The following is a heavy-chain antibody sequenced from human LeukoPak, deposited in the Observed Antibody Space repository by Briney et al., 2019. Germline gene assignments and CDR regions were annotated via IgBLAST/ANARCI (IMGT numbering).Heavy chain of an antibody. J-gene: IGHJ4*02. CDR3: ARQRRYDYAGLGDYY. Sequence: SETLSLTCTVSGGSISSYYWSWIRQPPGKGLEWIGYIYYSGSTNYNPSLKSRVTISVDTSKNQFSLKLSSVTAADTAVYYCARQRRYDYAGLGDYYWGQGTLVTVSS. CDR2: IYYSGST. CDR1: GGSISSYY. D-gene: IGHD3-16*01. V-gene: IGHV4-59*08.